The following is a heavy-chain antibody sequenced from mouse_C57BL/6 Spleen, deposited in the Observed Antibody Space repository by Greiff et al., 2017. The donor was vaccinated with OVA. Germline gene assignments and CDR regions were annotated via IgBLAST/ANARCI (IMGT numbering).Heavy chain of an antibody. Sequence: VQVVESGPGLVQPSQSLSITCTVSGFSLTSYGVHWVRQSPGKGLEWLGVIWSGGSTDYNAAFISRLSISKDNSKSQVFFKMNSLQADDTAIYYCARKGYGSSYDAMDYWGQGTSVTVSS. CDR2: IWSGGST. V-gene: IGHV2-2*01. J-gene: IGHJ4*01. CDR3: ARKGYGSSYDAMDY. CDR1: GFSLTSYG. D-gene: IGHD1-1*01.